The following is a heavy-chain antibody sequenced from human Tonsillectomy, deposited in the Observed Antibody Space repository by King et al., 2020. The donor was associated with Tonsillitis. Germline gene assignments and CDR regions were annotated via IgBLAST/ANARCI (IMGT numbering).Heavy chain of an antibody. V-gene: IGHV3-23*04. J-gene: IGHJ4*02. Sequence: VQLVESGGGLVQPGGSLRLSCAASGFTFSSYAMSWVRQSPGKGLDWVSAISGSGGTTYYADSVKGRFTISRDNSKNTLYLQMNSLRADDTAVYYCAGANTVAQYWGQGTLVTVSS. CDR3: AGANTVAQY. CDR2: ISGSGGTT. D-gene: IGHD4-23*01. CDR1: GFTFSSYA.